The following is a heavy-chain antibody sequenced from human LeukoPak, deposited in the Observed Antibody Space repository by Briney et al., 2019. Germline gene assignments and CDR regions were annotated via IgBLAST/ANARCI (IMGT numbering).Heavy chain of an antibody. Sequence: PGGSLRLSCAASGFTFSNYWINWVRQAPGKGLEWVANINQDGSEKSFVDSVKGRFIISRDNAKNSLYLQMNSLRAEDTAAYYCARSNWFDPWGQGTLVTVSS. V-gene: IGHV3-7*01. CDR2: INQDGSEK. CDR1: GFTFSNYW. J-gene: IGHJ5*02. CDR3: ARSNWFDP.